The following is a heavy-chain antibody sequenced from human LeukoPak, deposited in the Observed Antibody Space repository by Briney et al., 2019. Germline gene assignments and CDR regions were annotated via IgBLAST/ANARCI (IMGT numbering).Heavy chain of an antibody. V-gene: IGHV3-7*01. J-gene: IGHJ6*02. CDR1: GFTFSSNW. D-gene: IGHD6-13*01. CDR3: ARGPGWSSSWYTYRDLYYYYYGMDV. CDR2: IKQDGSEK. Sequence: GGSLRLSCAASGFTFSSNWMSGGRQAPGEGREGGANIKQDGSEKYYVDSVKGRFTISRDNAKNSLYLQMNSLRAEDTAVYYCARGPGWSSSWYTYRDLYYYYYGMDVWGQGTTVTVSS.